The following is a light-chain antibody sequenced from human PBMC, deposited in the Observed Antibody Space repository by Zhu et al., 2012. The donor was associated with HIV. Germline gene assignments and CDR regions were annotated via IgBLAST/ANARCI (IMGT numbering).Light chain of an antibody. CDR2: DTS. J-gene: IGKJ2*01. CDR1: ESVSRY. CDR3: QQLNTYPPNT. V-gene: IGKV1-9*01. Sequence: DVQLTQSPAFLSASVGDRVTITCRASESVSRYLAWYQQKPGKAPKLLIYDTSILQSGVPSTFSGSGSGTEFTLTISSLQPEDFATYYCQQLNTYPPNTFGQGTKLEIK.